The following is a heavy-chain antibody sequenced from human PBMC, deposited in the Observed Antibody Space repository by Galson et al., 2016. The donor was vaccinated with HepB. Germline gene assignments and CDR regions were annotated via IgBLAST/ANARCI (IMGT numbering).Heavy chain of an antibody. V-gene: IGHV3-21*01. J-gene: IGHJ4*02. CDR3: ARGDIVGAIFDY. D-gene: IGHD1-26*01. CDR1: GFTFSSYS. CDR2: ISSSSSYI. Sequence: SLRLSCAASGFTFSSYSMNWVRQAPGKGLEWVSSISSSSSYIYYADSVKGRFTISRDNANNSLYLQMNSLRAEDTAVYYCARGDIVGAIFDYWGQGTLVTVSS.